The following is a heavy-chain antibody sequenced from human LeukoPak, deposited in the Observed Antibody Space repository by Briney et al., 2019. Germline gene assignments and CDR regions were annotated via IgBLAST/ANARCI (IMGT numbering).Heavy chain of an antibody. CDR2: IYYSGST. V-gene: IGHV4-39*07. D-gene: IGHD5-24*01. Sequence: SETLSLTCTVSGGSISSSSYYWGWIRQPPGKGLEWIGSIYYSGSTYYNPSLKSRVTISVDRSKNQFSLKLSSVTAADTAVYYCASKSIIDGWFDPWGQGTLVTVSS. CDR1: GGSISSSSYY. CDR3: ASKSIIDGWFDP. J-gene: IGHJ5*02.